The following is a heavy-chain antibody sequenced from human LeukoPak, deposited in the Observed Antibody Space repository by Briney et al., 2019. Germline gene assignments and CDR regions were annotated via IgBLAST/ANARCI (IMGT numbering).Heavy chain of an antibody. Sequence: PSETLSLTCTVSGGSIRSYYWSWVRQPPGKGLEWIGYIYHSGSPNYNPSLKSRVNLSVDMAKNQISLKMSSVTAADTAVYYCARSRVWSDYWGYFDYWGQGILVTVSS. D-gene: IGHD3-3*01. V-gene: IGHV4-59*01. J-gene: IGHJ4*02. CDR1: GGSIRSYY. CDR3: ARSRVWSDYWGYFDY. CDR2: IYHSGSP.